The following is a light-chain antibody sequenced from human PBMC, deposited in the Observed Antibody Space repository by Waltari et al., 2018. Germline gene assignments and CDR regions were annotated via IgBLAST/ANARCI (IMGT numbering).Light chain of an antibody. Sequence: SYDLTQPPPVSVSPGQTARTTCSGDALPIKYVYWYQQKSGQAPVMVIYADTKRLSGIPERFSGSSSGTMATLTITGAQVEDEADYYCQSIDTNNHWVFGGGTKVTVL. CDR2: ADT. CDR3: QSIDTNNHWV. J-gene: IGLJ3*02. V-gene: IGLV3-10*01. CDR1: ALPIKY.